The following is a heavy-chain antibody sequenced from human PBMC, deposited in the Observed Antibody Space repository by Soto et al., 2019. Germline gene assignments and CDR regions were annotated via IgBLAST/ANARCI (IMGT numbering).Heavy chain of an antibody. V-gene: IGHV4-34*01. CDR1: GASFSGYY. Sequence: SETLSLTCAVYGASFSGYYWSWIRQPPGKGLEWIGEINYSGSTNYNPSLKSRVAISVDTSENHFSLQLSSVTAADTAVYYCARGYCTSASCHFFFDSWGRGILVTVSS. CDR3: ARGYCTSASCHFFFDS. CDR2: INYSGST. J-gene: IGHJ4*02. D-gene: IGHD2-2*01.